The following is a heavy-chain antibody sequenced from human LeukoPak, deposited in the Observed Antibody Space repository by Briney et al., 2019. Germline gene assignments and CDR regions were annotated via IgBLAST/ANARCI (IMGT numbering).Heavy chain of an antibody. J-gene: IGHJ3*02. CDR3: ARGGGLLVPGAFDI. V-gene: IGHV4-39*07. CDR1: GGSISSSSYY. Sequence: PSETLSLTCTVSGGSISSSSYYWGWIRQPPGKGLEWIGSIYYSGSTYYNPSLKSRVTISVVTSKNQFSLKLSSVTAADTAVYYCARGGGLLVPGAFDIWGQGTMVTVSS. CDR2: IYYSGST. D-gene: IGHD6-13*01.